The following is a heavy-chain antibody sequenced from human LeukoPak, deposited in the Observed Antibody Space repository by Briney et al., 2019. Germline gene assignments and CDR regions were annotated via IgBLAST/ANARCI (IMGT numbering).Heavy chain of an antibody. D-gene: IGHD3-16*02. CDR1: GGSISSSSYY. CDR3: WITFGGVIDEFDY. Sequence: SETLSLTCTVSGGSISSSSYYWGWIRQPPGKGLEWIGSIYYSGSTYYNPSLKSRVTISVDTSKNQFSLKLSSVTAAGTAVYYCWITFGGVIDEFDYWGQGTLVTVSS. V-gene: IGHV4-39*01. J-gene: IGHJ4*02. CDR2: IYYSGST.